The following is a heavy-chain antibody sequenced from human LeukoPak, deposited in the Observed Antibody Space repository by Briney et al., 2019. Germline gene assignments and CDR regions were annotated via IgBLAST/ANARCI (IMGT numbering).Heavy chain of an antibody. CDR3: AREAVGANGFDY. V-gene: IGHV4-39*07. Sequence: SETLSLTCTVSGGSISSSSYYWGWIRQPPGKGLEWIGSIYYSGSTYYNPSLKSRVTISVDTSKNQFSLKLSSVTAADTAVYYCAREAVGANGFDYWGQGTLVTVSS. J-gene: IGHJ4*02. CDR2: IYYSGST. D-gene: IGHD1-26*01. CDR1: GGSISSSSYY.